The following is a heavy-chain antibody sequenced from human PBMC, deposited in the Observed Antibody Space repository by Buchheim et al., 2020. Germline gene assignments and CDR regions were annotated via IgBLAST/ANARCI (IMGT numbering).Heavy chain of an antibody. J-gene: IGHJ6*02. D-gene: IGHD3-22*01. CDR2: IYYSGST. Sequence: QVQLQESGPGLVKPSQTLSLTCTVSGGSISSGDYYWSWIRQPPGKGLEWIGYIYYSGSTYYNPSLKSRVTISVDTSNNQFSLKLSSVTAADTAVYYCARERRGHDSSGYYFYYGMDVWGQGTT. V-gene: IGHV4-30-4*01. CDR3: ARERRGHDSSGYYFYYGMDV. CDR1: GGSISSGDYY.